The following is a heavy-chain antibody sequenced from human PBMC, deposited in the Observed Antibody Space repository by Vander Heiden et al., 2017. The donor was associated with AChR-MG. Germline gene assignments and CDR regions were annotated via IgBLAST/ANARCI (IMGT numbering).Heavy chain of an antibody. CDR3: AKRLTYYYDSSGYSYFDY. CDR2: ISGSGGST. Sequence: EVQLLESGGGLVQPGASLRLSCAASGFTFSSHAMSWVRQAPGKGLEWVAAISGSGGSTYYADSVKGRFTISRDNSKNTLYLQMNSLRAEDTAVYYCAKRLTYYYDSSGYSYFDYWGQGTLVTVSS. J-gene: IGHJ4*02. V-gene: IGHV3-23*01. D-gene: IGHD3-22*01. CDR1: GFTFSSHA.